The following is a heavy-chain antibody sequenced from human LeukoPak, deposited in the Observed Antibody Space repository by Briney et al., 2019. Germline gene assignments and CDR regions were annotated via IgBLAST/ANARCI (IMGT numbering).Heavy chain of an antibody. V-gene: IGHV1-69*04. CDR3: ARPIQLWSYGMDV. CDR1: GGTFSSYA. J-gene: IGHJ6*02. CDR2: IIPILGIA. D-gene: IGHD5-18*01. Sequence: SVKVSCKASGGTFSSYAIGWVRQAPGQGLEWMGRIIPILGIANYAQKFQGRVTITADKSTSTAYMELSSLRSEDTAVYYCARPIQLWSYGMDVWGQGTTVTVSS.